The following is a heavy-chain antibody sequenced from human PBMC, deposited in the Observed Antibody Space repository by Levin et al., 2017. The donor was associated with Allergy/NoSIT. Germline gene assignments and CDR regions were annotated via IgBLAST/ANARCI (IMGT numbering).Heavy chain of an antibody. V-gene: IGHV4-30-4*01. CDR1: GGSISSTDYY. J-gene: IGHJ6*02. D-gene: IGHD3-9*01. CDR2: ISSSGET. Sequence: SETLSLTCTVSGGSISSTDYYWSWIRQSPGQGLDWVGSISSSGETYYNPSLSSRLRLSIDTSNNQFSLELTSVTDTTTAVYYCARNPTQYNIVTGPSYYYYGLDVWGQGTTVAVSS. CDR3: ARNPTQYNIVTGPSYYYYGLDV.